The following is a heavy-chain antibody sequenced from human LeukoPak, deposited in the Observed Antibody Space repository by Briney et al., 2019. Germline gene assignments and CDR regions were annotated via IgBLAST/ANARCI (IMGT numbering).Heavy chain of an antibody. CDR1: GFTFSSYG. D-gene: IGHD2-2*02. J-gene: IGHJ4*02. Sequence: GALRLSCAASGFTFSSYGMHWVRQAPGKGLEWVAAMSNDGSSKNYADSVKGRFTISRDNSKNTLYLQMNSLRVEDTAVYYCAMGMCGTNCFTPDYWGQGTLVTVSS. CDR2: MSNDGSSK. CDR3: AMGMCGTNCFTPDY. V-gene: IGHV3-30*03.